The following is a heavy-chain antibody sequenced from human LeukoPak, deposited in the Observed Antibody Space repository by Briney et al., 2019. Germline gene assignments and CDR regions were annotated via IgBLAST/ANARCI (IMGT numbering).Heavy chain of an antibody. D-gene: IGHD2-2*02. J-gene: IGHJ4*02. Sequence: GGSLRLSCAASAFTFSTYAMGWVRQAPGKGLEWVSGISNSGGSTPYADSVRGRFTISRDNSKNTLYLQMTSLRAEDTAVYYCAKDEDIVVVPAAIDYWGQGTLVTVSS. V-gene: IGHV3-23*01. CDR2: ISNSGGST. CDR3: AKDEDIVVVPAAIDY. CDR1: AFTFSTYA.